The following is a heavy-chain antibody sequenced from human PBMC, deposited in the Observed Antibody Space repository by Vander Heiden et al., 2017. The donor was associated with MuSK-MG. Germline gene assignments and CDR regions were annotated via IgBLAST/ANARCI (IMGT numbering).Heavy chain of an antibody. CDR2: ISRSSSYI. CDR3: ARVLRGATGFDY. CDR1: GFTFSGYG. Sequence: EVQLVESGGGLVKPGGSLRLSCAAPGFTFSGYGMNWVRQAPGKGLEWVSSISRSSSYIYYADSVKGRFTIPRENAKNSLDLQMNSLRAEDTAVYYCARVLRGATGFDYWGQGTLVTVS. J-gene: IGHJ4*02. V-gene: IGHV3-21*01. D-gene: IGHD1-26*01.